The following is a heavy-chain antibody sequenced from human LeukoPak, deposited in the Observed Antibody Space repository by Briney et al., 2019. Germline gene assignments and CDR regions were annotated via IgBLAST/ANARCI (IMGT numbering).Heavy chain of an antibody. CDR1: GFTFTTYS. CDR3: ARDSYDSSGYPSFGY. V-gene: IGHV3-21*01. CDR2: ISSSISDI. Sequence: GGSLRLSCAASGFTFTTYSMNWVRQAPGKGLEWVSSISSSISDIYYADSVKGRFTISRDNAKNSLYLQMNSLTAEDTALYYCARDSYDSSGYPSFGYWGQGTLVTVSS. J-gene: IGHJ4*02. D-gene: IGHD3-22*01.